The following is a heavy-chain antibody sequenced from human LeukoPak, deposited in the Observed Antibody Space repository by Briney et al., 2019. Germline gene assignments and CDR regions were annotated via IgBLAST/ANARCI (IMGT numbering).Heavy chain of an antibody. CDR3: AKDSKWLVRH. D-gene: IGHD6-19*01. J-gene: IGHJ4*02. Sequence: GALRLSCAASGFTFSSYAMSWVRQAPGKGLEWVSAISGGGGSTYYADSVKGRFTISRDNSKNTLYLQMNSLRAEDTAVYYCAKDSKWLVRHWGQGTLVTVSS. CDR1: GFTFSSYA. V-gene: IGHV3-23*01. CDR2: ISGGGGST.